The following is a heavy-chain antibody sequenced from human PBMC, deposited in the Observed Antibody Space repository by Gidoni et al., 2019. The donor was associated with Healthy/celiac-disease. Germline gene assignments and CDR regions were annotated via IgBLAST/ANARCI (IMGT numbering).Heavy chain of an antibody. D-gene: IGHD1-1*01. Sequence: EVQLLSSGGCLVQPGGSLRLSCAASGFPFSSYAMSWVRQAPGKGVEWVSAISGSGGSTYYADSVKGRFTISRDNSKNTLYLQMNSLRAEDTAVYYCEKARVHNNGAFDIWGQGTMVTVSS. J-gene: IGHJ3*02. CDR2: ISGSGGST. CDR3: EKARVHNNGAFDI. CDR1: GFPFSSYA. V-gene: IGHV3-23*01.